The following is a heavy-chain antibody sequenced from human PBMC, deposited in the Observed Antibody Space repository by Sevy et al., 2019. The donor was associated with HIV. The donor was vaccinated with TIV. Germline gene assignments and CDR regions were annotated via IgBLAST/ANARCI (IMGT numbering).Heavy chain of an antibody. CDR1: GFTFSNAW. Sequence: GGSLRLSCAASGFTFSNAWMSWVRQAPGKGLEWVGRIKSKTDGGTTDYAAPVKGRFTISRDDSKKTPYLQMNSLKTEDPAVYYCTTATVTIPEYFQHWGQGTLVTVSS. V-gene: IGHV3-15*01. CDR3: TTATVTIPEYFQH. J-gene: IGHJ1*01. CDR2: IKSKTDGGTT. D-gene: IGHD4-17*01.